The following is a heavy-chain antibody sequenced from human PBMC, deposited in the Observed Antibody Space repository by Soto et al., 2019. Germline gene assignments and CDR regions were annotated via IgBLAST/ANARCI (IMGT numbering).Heavy chain of an antibody. D-gene: IGHD3-3*01. V-gene: IGHV1-8*01. J-gene: IGHJ5*02. CDR2: MNPNSGNT. CDR3: ARDFWSGYYGRQNWFDP. CDR1: GYTFTSYD. Sequence: ASVKVSCKASGYTFTSYDINWVRQATGQGLEWMGWMNPNSGNTGYAQKFQGRVTMTRNTSISTAYMELSSLRSEDTAVYYCARDFWSGYYGRQNWFDPWGQGTLVPSPQ.